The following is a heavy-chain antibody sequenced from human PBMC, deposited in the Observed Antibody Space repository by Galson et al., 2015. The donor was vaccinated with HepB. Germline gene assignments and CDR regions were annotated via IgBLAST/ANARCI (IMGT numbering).Heavy chain of an antibody. J-gene: IGHJ4*02. CDR1: GFTFSRSW. Sequence: SLRLSCAASGFTFSRSWMHWVRQSPGKGLVWVSRINPDGSRTSYADSVKGRVTISRDNDRNTLPLQLDSPTDEDTALYFCVSTDWGAPYFWGQGTLVTVSS. CDR2: INPDGSRT. D-gene: IGHD2/OR15-2a*01. CDR3: VSTDWGAPYF. V-gene: IGHV3-74*01.